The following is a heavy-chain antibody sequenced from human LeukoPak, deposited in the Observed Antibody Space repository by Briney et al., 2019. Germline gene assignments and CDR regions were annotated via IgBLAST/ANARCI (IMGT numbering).Heavy chain of an antibody. CDR3: ARAVAAAGTNAFDI. CDR2: IYYSGST. CDR1: GGSISSSSYY. Sequence: SETLSLTCTVSGGSISSSSYYWGWIRQPPGKGLEWIGSIYYSGSTYYNPSLKSRVTISVDTSKNQFSLKLSSVTAADTAVYYCARAVAAAGTNAFDIWGQGTMVTVSS. V-gene: IGHV4-39*07. D-gene: IGHD6-13*01. J-gene: IGHJ3*02.